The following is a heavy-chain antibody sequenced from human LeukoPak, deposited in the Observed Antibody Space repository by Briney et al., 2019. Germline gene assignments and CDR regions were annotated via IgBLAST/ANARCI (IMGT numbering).Heavy chain of an antibody. Sequence: SETLSLTCTVSGGSISSSSYYWGWIRQPPGKGLEWIGSIYYSGSTYYNPSLKSRVTISVDTSKNQFSLKLSSVTAADTAVYYCARENLGYCSSTSCSQNFDYWGQGTLVTVSS. CDR1: GGSISSSSYY. CDR2: IYYSGST. V-gene: IGHV4-39*07. J-gene: IGHJ4*02. CDR3: ARENLGYCSSTSCSQNFDY. D-gene: IGHD2-2*01.